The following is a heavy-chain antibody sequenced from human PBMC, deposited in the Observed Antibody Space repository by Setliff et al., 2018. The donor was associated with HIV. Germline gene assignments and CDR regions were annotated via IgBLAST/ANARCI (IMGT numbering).Heavy chain of an antibody. CDR2: IYYSGST. J-gene: IGHJ6*03. D-gene: IGHD6-13*01. CDR1: GGSISSSSYY. Sequence: SETLSLTCTVSGGSISSSSYYWGWIRQPPGKGLEWIGSIYYSGSTYYNPSLKSRVTISVDTSKNQFSLKLSSVTAADTAVYYCASLSAAAGTAKPPFYYCYYYMDVWGKGTTVTVSS. V-gene: IGHV4-39*07. CDR3: ASLSAAAGTAKPPFYYCYYYMDV.